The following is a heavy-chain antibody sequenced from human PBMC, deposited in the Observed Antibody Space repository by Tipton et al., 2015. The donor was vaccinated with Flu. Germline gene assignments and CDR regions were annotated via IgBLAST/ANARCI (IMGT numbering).Heavy chain of an antibody. CDR1: GYSISSSYY. D-gene: IGHD3-10*01. CDR3: ARKYYYGSGRVPTFDY. J-gene: IGHJ4*02. Sequence: TLSLTCTVSGYSISSSYYWGWIRQPPGKGLEWIGSIYYSGSTYYNPSLKSRVTIPVDTSKNQFSLKLSSVTAADTAVYYCARKYYYGSGRVPTFDYWGQGTLVTVSS. V-gene: IGHV4-38-2*02. CDR2: IYYSGST.